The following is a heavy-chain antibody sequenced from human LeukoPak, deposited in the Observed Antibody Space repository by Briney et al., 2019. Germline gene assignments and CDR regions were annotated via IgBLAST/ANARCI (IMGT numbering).Heavy chain of an antibody. D-gene: IGHD6-6*01. Sequence: VASVKVSCKASGYTFTGYYMHWVRQAAGQGLEWMGWMNPDSGNTGYARNFQGRVTMTRSTSISTAYMELSSLRSEDTAVYYCARDSSSSSLGYIPYYFDYWGQGTLVTVSS. J-gene: IGHJ4*02. V-gene: IGHV1-8*02. CDR1: GYTFTGYY. CDR2: MNPDSGNT. CDR3: ARDSSSSSLGYIPYYFDY.